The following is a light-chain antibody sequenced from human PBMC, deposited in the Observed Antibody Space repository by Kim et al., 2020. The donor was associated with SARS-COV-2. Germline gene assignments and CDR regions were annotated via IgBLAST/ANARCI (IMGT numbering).Light chain of an antibody. CDR2: DVS. CDR1: TSDVGFITE. Sequence: GQSVTISCSVTTSDVGFITEVACYHKHPGKVPNLLFYDVSKRPLGFPDRFSGAESGNTASLTISGLQAVDEADYHCSSYAGTHSWVFGGGTQLTVL. V-gene: IGLV2-11*03. J-gene: IGLJ3*02. CDR3: SSYAGTHSWV.